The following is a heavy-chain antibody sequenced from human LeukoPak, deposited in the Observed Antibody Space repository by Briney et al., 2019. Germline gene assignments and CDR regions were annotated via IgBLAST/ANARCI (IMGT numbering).Heavy chain of an antibody. V-gene: IGHV3-15*01. J-gene: IGHJ4*02. CDR2: IKSKTAGGTT. CDR1: GFTFSDVW. CDR3: STGPDPTFDY. Sequence: PGGSLRLSCAASGFTFSDVWMSWVPQAPGKGLEWVGRIKSKTAGGTTDYAAPVKGRFTISRDDSKNTLYLQMNSLKTEDTAIYYCSTGPDPTFDYWRRGTLVTVSS.